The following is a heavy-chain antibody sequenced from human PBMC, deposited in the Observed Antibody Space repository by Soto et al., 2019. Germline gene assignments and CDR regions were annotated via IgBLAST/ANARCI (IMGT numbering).Heavy chain of an antibody. D-gene: IGHD4-4*01. CDR1: GYTFTSYG. V-gene: IGHV1-18*01. J-gene: IGHJ4*02. CDR3: ARDTVTTDFDS. CDR2: ISAYNGNT. Sequence: QVQLVQSGAEVKKPGASVKVSCKASGYTFTSYGISWGRQAPGQGREWMGWISAYNGNTNYAQKLQGRVTMTTDASTSTANMELRSLRSGDSAVFYCARDTVTTDFDSGGQGTLVTVSS.